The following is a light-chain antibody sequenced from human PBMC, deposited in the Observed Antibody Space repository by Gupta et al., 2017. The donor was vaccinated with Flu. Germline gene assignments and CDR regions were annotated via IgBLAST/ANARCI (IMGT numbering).Light chain of an antibody. J-gene: IGLJ3*02. Sequence: QSVLTQPPSVSGAPGQRLTISCTGSSSDIGAGYDVHWYQQLPGTAPKLLIYGNNNRPSGVPDRFSGSKSGTSASLAITGLQAEDEADYYCQSYDSSLSGLFGGGTKLTVL. V-gene: IGLV1-40*01. CDR3: QSYDSSLSGL. CDR1: SSDIGAGYD. CDR2: GNN.